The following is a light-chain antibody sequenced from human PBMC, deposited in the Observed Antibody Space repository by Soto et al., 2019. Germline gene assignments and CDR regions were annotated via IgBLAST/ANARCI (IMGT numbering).Light chain of an antibody. CDR2: DVS. V-gene: IGLV2-14*03. Sequence: QSVLTQPASVSGSPGQSTTISCTGTSSDVGGYKYVSWYQHHPGKAPKLMIYDVSNRPSGVSNRFSGSKSGNTASLTISGLQAEDEADYYCSSYTSSSTLGYVFGTGTKVT. J-gene: IGLJ1*01. CDR3: SSYTSSSTLGYV. CDR1: SSDVGGYKY.